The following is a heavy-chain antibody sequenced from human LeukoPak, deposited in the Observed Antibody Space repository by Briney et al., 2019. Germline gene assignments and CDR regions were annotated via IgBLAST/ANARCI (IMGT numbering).Heavy chain of an antibody. CDR1: GFTFSSYA. Sequence: PGGSLRLSCAASGFTFSSYAMHWVRQAPGKGLEWVAVISYDGSNKYYADSVKGRFTISRDNSKNTLYLQMNSLRAEDTAVYYCARGPNSNWSGLDFWGRGTLLTVSS. CDR3: ARGPNSNWSGLDF. D-gene: IGHD6-6*01. J-gene: IGHJ4*02. V-gene: IGHV3-30*04. CDR2: ISYDGSNK.